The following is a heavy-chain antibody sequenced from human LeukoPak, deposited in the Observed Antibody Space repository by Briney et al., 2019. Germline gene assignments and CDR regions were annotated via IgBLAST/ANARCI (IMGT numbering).Heavy chain of an antibody. Sequence: SKTLSLTCTVSGGSISSYYWSWIRQPPGKGLEWIGYIYYSGSTNYNPSLKSRVTISVDTSKNQFSLKLSSVTAADTTVYYCARDSNGMDVWGQGTTVTVSS. J-gene: IGHJ6*02. V-gene: IGHV4-59*01. CDR1: GGSISSYY. CDR3: ARDSNGMDV. CDR2: IYYSGST.